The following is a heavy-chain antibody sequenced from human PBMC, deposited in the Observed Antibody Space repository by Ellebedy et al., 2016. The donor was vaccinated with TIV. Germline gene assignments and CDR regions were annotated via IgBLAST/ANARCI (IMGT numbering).Heavy chain of an antibody. J-gene: IGHJ4*02. CDR3: ARATSGFDY. V-gene: IGHV3-13*01. CDR2: ITSAGDT. Sequence: GESLKISCAASGFTFSSHDLHWVRQATGKGLEWVSGITSAGDTYYLGSVKGRFIISRDSAKNSVYLQMNSLRAEDTAVYYCARATSGFDYWGQGALATVSS. CDR1: GFTFSSHD. D-gene: IGHD5-24*01.